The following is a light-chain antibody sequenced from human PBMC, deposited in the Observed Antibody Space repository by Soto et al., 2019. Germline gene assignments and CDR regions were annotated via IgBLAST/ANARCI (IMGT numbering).Light chain of an antibody. Sequence: DIQMTQSPSSLSASVGDRVTITCRASQSIHSCLNWYQQKPGKAPKLLIYGASNLQSGVPSRFSGSESGTDFILTISSLQPEYFATYYCQHIYAAPVTFGQATKVEIK. CDR1: QSIHSC. V-gene: IGKV1-39*01. J-gene: IGKJ1*01. CDR3: QHIYAAPVT. CDR2: GAS.